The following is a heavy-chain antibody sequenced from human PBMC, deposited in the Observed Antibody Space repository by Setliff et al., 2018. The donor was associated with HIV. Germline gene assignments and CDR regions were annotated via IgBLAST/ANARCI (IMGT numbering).Heavy chain of an antibody. CDR2: IYHSGST. CDR1: GYSISSGYY. D-gene: IGHD3-10*01. J-gene: IGHJ4*02. CDR3: ARHAGLLWFGELWRGGEYYFDS. Sequence: SETLSLTCAVSGYSISSGYYWGWIRQPTGKGLEWIGSIYHSGSTYYNPSLKSRVTISADTSKNQFSLKLSSVTVADTAVYHCARHAGLLWFGELWRGGEYYFDSWGQGTLVTGSS. V-gene: IGHV4-38-2*01.